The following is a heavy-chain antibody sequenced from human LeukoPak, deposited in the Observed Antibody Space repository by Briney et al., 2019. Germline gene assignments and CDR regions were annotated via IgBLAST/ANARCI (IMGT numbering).Heavy chain of an antibody. V-gene: IGHV3-66*02. CDR2: IYSGGRT. CDR1: RFTVRSNY. J-gene: IGHJ6*03. D-gene: IGHD1-1*01. CDR3: ARSPYNWNDSPYYMDV. Sequence: GGSLRLSCAASRFTVRSNYMSWVRQAPGKGLEWVSVIYSGGRTYYADAVKGRFTISRDNSKNTLYLQMNSLRAEDSAVYYCARSPYNWNDSPYYMDVWGKGTTVTVSS.